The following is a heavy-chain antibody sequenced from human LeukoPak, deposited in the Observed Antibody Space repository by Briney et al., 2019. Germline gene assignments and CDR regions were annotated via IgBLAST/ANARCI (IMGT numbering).Heavy chain of an antibody. D-gene: IGHD3-22*01. CDR3: ARSRRYRTYYYYSSGYVDY. CDR1: GGSFSGYY. V-gene: IGHV4-34*01. CDR2: INHSGST. Sequence: SETLSLTCAVYGGSFSGYYWSWIRQPPGKGLEWIGEINHSGSTNYNPSLKSRVTISVDTSKNQFSLKLSSVTAADTAVYYCARSRRYRTYYYYSSGYVDYWGQGTLVTVSS. J-gene: IGHJ4*02.